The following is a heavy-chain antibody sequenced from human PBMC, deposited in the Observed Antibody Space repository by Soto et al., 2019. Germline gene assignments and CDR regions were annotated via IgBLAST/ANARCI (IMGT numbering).Heavy chain of an antibody. V-gene: IGHV4-4*07. Sequence: SETLSLTCTVSGGSISSYYWSWIRQPAGKGLEWIGRIYTSGSTNYNPSLKSRVTMSVDTSKNQFSLKLSSVTAADTAVYYCAREARLYYDFWRGYDTDYDYYGMDVWGQGTTVTVSS. CDR3: AREARLYYDFWRGYDTDYDYYGMDV. CDR2: IYTSGST. D-gene: IGHD3-3*01. CDR1: GGSISSYY. J-gene: IGHJ6*02.